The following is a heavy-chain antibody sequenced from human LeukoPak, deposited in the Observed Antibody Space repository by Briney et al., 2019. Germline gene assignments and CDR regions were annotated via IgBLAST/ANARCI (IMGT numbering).Heavy chain of an antibody. D-gene: IGHD3-22*01. CDR2: INPNSGGT. Sequence: ASVKVSCKASGYTFTGYYMHWVRQAPGQGLEWMGWINPNSGGTNYAPKFQGRVTMTRDSSISTAYMELSRLRSDDTAVYYCARAPYYYDSSGSNWFDPWGQGTLVTVSS. V-gene: IGHV1-2*02. J-gene: IGHJ5*02. CDR1: GYTFTGYY. CDR3: ARAPYYYDSSGSNWFDP.